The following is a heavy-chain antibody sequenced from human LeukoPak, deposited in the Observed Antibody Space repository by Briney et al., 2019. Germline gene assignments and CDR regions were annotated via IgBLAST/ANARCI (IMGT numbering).Heavy chain of an antibody. CDR3: ARDATDDAFDI. CDR1: GYSISSGYY. CDR2: IYYSGST. J-gene: IGHJ3*02. Sequence: SETLSLTCTVSGYSISSGYYWGWIRQPPGKGREGIGSIYYSGSTYYNPPLKSRVTISVDTSKNQSSLKLSSVTAADTAMYYCARDATDDAFDIWGQGTMVTVSS. V-gene: IGHV4-38-2*02.